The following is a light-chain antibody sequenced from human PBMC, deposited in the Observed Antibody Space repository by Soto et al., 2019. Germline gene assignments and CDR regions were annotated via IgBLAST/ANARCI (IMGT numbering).Light chain of an antibody. CDR3: SSYTTSSTLRVL. Sequence: QSALTQPASVSGSPGQSITISCTGTSSDVGGYNYVSWYQQHPGKAPKLMIYEVSNRPSGVSNRFSGSKSGNTASLTISGLQPEDEADYYCSSYTTSSTLRVLFGGGTKLTVL. CDR2: EVS. CDR1: SSDVGGYNY. V-gene: IGLV2-14*01. J-gene: IGLJ2*01.